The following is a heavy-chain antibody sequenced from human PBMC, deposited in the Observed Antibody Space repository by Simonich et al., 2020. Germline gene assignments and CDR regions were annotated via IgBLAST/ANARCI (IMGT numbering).Heavy chain of an antibody. V-gene: IGHV1-2*02. CDR1: GYTFTGNY. J-gene: IGHJ2*01. CDR2: INPNRGGT. D-gene: IGHD6-13*01. CDR3: ARDSYSSWYFDL. Sequence: QVQLVQSGAEVKKPGASVKVSCKASGYTFTGNYMHWVRQAPGQGLEWRGWINPNRGGTNYAQKFQGRVTMTRDTSISTAYMELSRLRSDDTAVYYCARDSYSSWYFDLWGRGTLVTVSS.